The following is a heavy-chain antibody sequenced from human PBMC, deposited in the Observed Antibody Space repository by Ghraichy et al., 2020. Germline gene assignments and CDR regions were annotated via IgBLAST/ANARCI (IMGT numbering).Heavy chain of an antibody. D-gene: IGHD2-21*01. CDR3: ARDLGRLWFPDAFDI. J-gene: IGHJ3*02. CDR2: INPNSGGT. CDR1: GYTFTGYY. V-gene: IGHV1-2*04. Sequence: ASVKVSCKASGYTFTGYYMHWVRQAPGQGLEWMGWINPNSGGTNYAQKFQGWVTMTRDTSISTAYMELSRLRSDDTAVYYCARDLGRLWFPDAFDIWGQGTMVTVSS.